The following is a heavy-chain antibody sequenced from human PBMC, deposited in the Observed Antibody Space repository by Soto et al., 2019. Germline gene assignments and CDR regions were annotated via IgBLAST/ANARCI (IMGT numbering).Heavy chain of an antibody. V-gene: IGHV4-39*01. CDR1: GGSISSSSYY. J-gene: IGHJ1*01. CDR3: ARHKFWRGSYYLNPADYFQH. Sequence: QLQLQESGPGLVKPSETLSLTCTVSGGSISSSSYYWGWIRQPPGKGLEWIGSIYYSGSTYYNPSRQSRVNISVDTYKTQFSLKLRSVTTADTAVYYCARHKFWRGSYYLNPADYFQHWGQGTLVTVSS. CDR2: IYYSGST. D-gene: IGHD3-10*01.